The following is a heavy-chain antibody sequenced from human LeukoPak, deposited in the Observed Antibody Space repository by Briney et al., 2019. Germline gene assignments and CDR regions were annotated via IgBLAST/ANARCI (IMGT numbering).Heavy chain of an antibody. V-gene: IGHV4-59*01. Sequence: SETLSLTCTVSGGSISSYYWSWIRQPPGKGLEWIGYIYYSGSTNYNPSLKSRVTISVDTSKNQFSLKLSSVTAADKAVYYCARAKAALDAFDIWGQGTMVTVSS. J-gene: IGHJ3*02. D-gene: IGHD2-15*01. CDR1: GGSISSYY. CDR2: IYYSGST. CDR3: ARAKAALDAFDI.